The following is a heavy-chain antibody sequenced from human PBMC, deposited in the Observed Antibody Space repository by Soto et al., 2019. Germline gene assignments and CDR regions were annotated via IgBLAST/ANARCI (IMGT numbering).Heavy chain of an antibody. CDR2: INHSGST. D-gene: IGHD3-3*01. CDR3: ARGLSYYDFWSGYSRFDY. J-gene: IGHJ4*02. V-gene: IGHV4-34*01. CDR1: GGSFSGYY. Sequence: QVQLQQWGAGLLKPSETLSLTCAVYGGSFSGYYWSWIRQPPGKGLEWIGEINHSGSTNYNPSLKSRVPISVDTSKNQFSLKLSSVTAADTAVYYCARGLSYYDFWSGYSRFDYWGQGTLVTVSS.